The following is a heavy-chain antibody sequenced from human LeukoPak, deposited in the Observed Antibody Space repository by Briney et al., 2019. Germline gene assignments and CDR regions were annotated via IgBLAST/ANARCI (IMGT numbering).Heavy chain of an antibody. J-gene: IGHJ5*02. Sequence: HSGGSLRLSCAASGFTFSISDMHWVRQAPGKGLQWVAFISYDGSKKHCADSVQGRCTISRDNSKNTLSLQLNSLRADDTAVFYCTKGLLSWGQGTLLTVAA. CDR2: ISYDGSKK. CDR3: TKGLLS. CDR1: GFTFSISD. V-gene: IGHV3-30*02.